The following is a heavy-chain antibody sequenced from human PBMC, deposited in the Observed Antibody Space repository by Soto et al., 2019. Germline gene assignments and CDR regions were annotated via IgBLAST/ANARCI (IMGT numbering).Heavy chain of an antibody. CDR2: INPNSGAT. V-gene: IGHV1-2*02. J-gene: IGHJ5*02. Sequence: QVRLVQSGAEVKKPGASVKVSCKASGYTFTGYFMHWVRQAPGQGLEWMGWINPNSGATKYAPKFQGRVSLTRDTSISTAYMEMTMLRSDDTAVYYCARGGGTILAPLPWGQGTLVTVSS. CDR3: ARGGGTILAPLP. D-gene: IGHD3-3*01. CDR1: GYTFTGYF.